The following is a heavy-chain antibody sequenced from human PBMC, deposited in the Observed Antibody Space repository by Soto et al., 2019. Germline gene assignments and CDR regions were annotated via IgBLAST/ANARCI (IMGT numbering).Heavy chain of an antibody. D-gene: IGHD1-7*01. Sequence: TCAVSGGSISSDYWSLIRQPPGKGLEWIGYISYSGSTNYNPSLKSRVTISVDTSKNQLSLKLSSVTAADTAVYYCAREDWTYDLDAWGQGTTVTVSS. J-gene: IGHJ6*02. CDR1: GGSISSDY. V-gene: IGHV4-59*01. CDR3: AREDWTYDLDA. CDR2: ISYSGST.